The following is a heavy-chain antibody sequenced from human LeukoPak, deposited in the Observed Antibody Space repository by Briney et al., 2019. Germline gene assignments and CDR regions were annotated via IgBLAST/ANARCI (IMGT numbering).Heavy chain of an antibody. CDR3: ARGVDYGMDV. CDR1: GFTFSSYG. V-gene: IGHV3-33*01. CDR2: IWYDGSNK. Sequence: PGGSLRLSCAASGFTFSSYGMHWVRQATGKGLEWVAVIWYDGSNKYYADSVKGRFTISRDNSKNTLYLQMNSLRAEDTAVYYCARGVDYGMDVWGQGTTVTVSS. J-gene: IGHJ6*02.